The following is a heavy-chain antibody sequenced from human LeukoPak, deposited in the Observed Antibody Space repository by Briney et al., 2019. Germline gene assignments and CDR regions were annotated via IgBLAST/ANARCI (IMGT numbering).Heavy chain of an antibody. CDR2: IIPIFGTA. Sequence: ASVKVSCKASGGTFSSYAISWVRQAPGQGLEWMGRIIPIFGTANYAQKFQGRVTITTDESPSTAYMELSSLRSEDTAVYHCARVIAARSSISYYYYYMDVWGKGTTVTVSS. V-gene: IGHV1-69*05. J-gene: IGHJ6*03. D-gene: IGHD6-6*01. CDR3: ARVIAARSSISYYYYYMDV. CDR1: GGTFSSYA.